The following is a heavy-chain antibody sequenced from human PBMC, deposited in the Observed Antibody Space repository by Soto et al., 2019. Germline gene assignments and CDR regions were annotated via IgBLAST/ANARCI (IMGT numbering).Heavy chain of an antibody. CDR1: GDSVSSNSAA. CDR3: AREWKYCSGGSCYFNHYYYYMDV. V-gene: IGHV6-1*01. D-gene: IGHD2-15*01. J-gene: IGHJ6*03. Sequence: KQSQTLSLPCAISGDSVSSNSAAWNWIRQSPSRGLEWLGRTYYRSKWYNDYAVSVKSRITINPDTSKNQFSLQLNSVTPEDTAVYYCAREWKYCSGGSCYFNHYYYYMDVWGKGTTVTVSS. CDR2: TYYRSKWYN.